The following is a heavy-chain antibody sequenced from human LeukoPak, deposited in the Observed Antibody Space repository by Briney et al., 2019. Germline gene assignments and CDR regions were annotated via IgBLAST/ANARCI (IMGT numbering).Heavy chain of an antibody. Sequence: GGSLRLSCAASGFTFSNYGMSWVRQAPGKGLEWVSGISGSGDDTPHADSVKGRFTISRDNSKNTLYLQMNSLRAEDTAVYYCAKDQPRDSNFDYWGQGTLVTVSS. J-gene: IGHJ4*02. CDR2: ISGSGDDT. CDR3: AKDQPRDSNFDY. CDR1: GFTFSNYG. D-gene: IGHD6-13*01. V-gene: IGHV3-23*01.